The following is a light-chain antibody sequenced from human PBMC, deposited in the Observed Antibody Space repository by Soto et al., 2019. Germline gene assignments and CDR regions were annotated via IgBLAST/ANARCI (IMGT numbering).Light chain of an antibody. Sequence: EIVLTQSPGTLSLSPGERATLSCRASQSVSSSYLAWYQQKGGQAPRLLIYGASRGATGIPDRFSGSGSGTDFTLTISRLEPEDFAVYYCQQYGSSYTFGQGTKLEIK. CDR1: QSVSSSY. CDR2: GAS. V-gene: IGKV3-20*01. CDR3: QQYGSSYT. J-gene: IGKJ2*01.